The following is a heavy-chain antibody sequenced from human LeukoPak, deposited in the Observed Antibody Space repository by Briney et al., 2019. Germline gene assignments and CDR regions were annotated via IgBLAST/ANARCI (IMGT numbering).Heavy chain of an antibody. CDR1: GFTFSSYW. Sequence: PGGSLRLSCAASGFTFSSYWMAWVRQAPGKGLEWVANIKGDESARHQADSVKGRFTISRDNTRNSLYLQMTNLRGDDTAVYYCARVLGYGWFDPWGQGTLVTVSS. J-gene: IGHJ5*02. CDR3: ARVLGYGWFDP. D-gene: IGHD5-18*01. V-gene: IGHV3-7*01. CDR2: IKGDESAR.